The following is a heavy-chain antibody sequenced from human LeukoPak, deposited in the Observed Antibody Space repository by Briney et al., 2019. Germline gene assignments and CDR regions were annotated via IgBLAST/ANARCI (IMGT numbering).Heavy chain of an antibody. D-gene: IGHD3-22*01. CDR3: ARTNSDSSGHQGFDP. J-gene: IGHJ5*02. CDR1: GGSISSGGYY. CDR2: IYHSGST. Sequence: SQTLSLTCTVSGGSISSGGYYWSWIRQPPGKGLEWIGYIYHSGSTYYNPSLKSRVTISVDRSKNQFSLKLSSVTAADTAVYYCARTNSDSSGHQGFDPWGQGTLVTVSS. V-gene: IGHV4-30-2*01.